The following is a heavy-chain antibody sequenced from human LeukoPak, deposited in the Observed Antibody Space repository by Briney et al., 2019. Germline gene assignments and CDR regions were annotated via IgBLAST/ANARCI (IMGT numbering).Heavy chain of an antibody. J-gene: IGHJ5*02. CDR2: MNPNSGNT. Sequence: ASVKVSCKASGYIFTDFYIHWVRQATGQGLEWMGWMNPNSGNTGYAQKFQGRVTMTRNTSISTAYMELSSLRSEDTAVYYCARKNYGSNRWFDPWGQGTLVTVSS. CDR1: GYIFTDFY. CDR3: ARKNYGSNRWFDP. V-gene: IGHV1-8*02. D-gene: IGHD4/OR15-4a*01.